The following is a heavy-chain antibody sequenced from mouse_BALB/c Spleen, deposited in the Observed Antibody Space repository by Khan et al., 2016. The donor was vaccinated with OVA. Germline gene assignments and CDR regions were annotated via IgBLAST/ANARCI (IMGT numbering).Heavy chain of an antibody. Sequence: QLVQSGPELKKPGETVKISCKASGYTFTNYGMNWVKQSPGKALKWMGWINTYTGEPTYADDFKGRFAFSLETSASTAYLQINNLKNEDTATYFCSRPPYFSYTLDHWGQGTSVTVSS. J-gene: IGHJ4*01. V-gene: IGHV9-3-1*01. CDR3: SRPPYFSYTLDH. CDR2: INTYTGEP. CDR1: GYTFTNYG. D-gene: IGHD2-10*01.